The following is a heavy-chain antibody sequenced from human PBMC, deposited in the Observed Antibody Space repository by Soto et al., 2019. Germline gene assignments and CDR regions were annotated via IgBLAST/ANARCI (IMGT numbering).Heavy chain of an antibody. J-gene: IGHJ6*02. CDR1: GFTFSSYA. CDR3: AKNELDYYYYYGMEV. CDR2: ISGSGGST. Sequence: GGSLRLSCAASGFTFSSYAMSWVRQAPGKGLEWVSAISGSGGSTYYADSVKGRFTISRDNSKNTLYLQMNSLRAEDTAVYYCAKNELDYYYYYGMEVWGQGTTVTVYS. D-gene: IGHD6-13*01. V-gene: IGHV3-23*01.